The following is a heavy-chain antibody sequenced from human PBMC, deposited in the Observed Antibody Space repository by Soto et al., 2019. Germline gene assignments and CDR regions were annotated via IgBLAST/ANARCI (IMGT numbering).Heavy chain of an antibody. D-gene: IGHD2-2*01. J-gene: IGHJ6*02. CDR1: GYTFTGYY. CDR2: INPNSGGT. V-gene: IGHV1-2*02. CDR3: ATVPPAQNGYDYYGMDV. Sequence: ASVNVSCKASGYTFTGYYMHWVRPAPGQGLELMGWINPNSGGTNYAQKFQGRVTMTRDTAISTAYMELSRLRSDDTAVYYCATVPPAQNGYDYYGMDVWGQGTTDTVSS.